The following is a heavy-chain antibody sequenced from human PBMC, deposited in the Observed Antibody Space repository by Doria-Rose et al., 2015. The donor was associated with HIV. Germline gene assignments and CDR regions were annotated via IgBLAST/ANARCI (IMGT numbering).Heavy chain of an antibody. V-gene: IGHV4-59*01. CDR1: GGSISYYY. CDR3: ARVLSETYDY. D-gene: IGHD6-19*01. J-gene: IGHJ4*02. CDR2: IFYTGST. Sequence: QVQLQESGPGLVKPSETLSLTCSVSGGSISYYYWSWIRQPPGKGLEYIGDIFYTGSTNYSPSLKSRVSISIDTSKNKFSLRLSSVTAADTAVYYCARVLSETYDYWGQGTLVTVSS.